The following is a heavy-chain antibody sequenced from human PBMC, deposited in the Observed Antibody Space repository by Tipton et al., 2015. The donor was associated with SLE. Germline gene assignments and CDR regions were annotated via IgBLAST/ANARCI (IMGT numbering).Heavy chain of an antibody. J-gene: IGHJ3*02. Sequence: GLVKPSETLSLSCAVYGGSFSDSFWSWIRQPPGKGLEWIGSISYSGSSYYNPSLKGRGTMSLDTSKNQFSLKLSSVTAADTAVYYCARPGANWDDAFGIWGQGTMVTVSS. V-gene: IGHV4-34*01. CDR1: GGSFSDSF. CDR3: ARPGANWDDAFGI. D-gene: IGHD7-27*01. CDR2: ISYSGSS.